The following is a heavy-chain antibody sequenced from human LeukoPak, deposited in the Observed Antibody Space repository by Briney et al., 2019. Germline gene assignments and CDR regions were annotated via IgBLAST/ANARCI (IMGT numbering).Heavy chain of an antibody. D-gene: IGHD6-25*01. CDR2: IYYSGST. J-gene: IGHJ4*02. V-gene: IGHV4-39*07. CDR3: ARGRLPIDY. CDR1: GGSISSSSYY. Sequence: SSETLSLTCTVSGGSISSSSYYWGWIRQPPGKGLEWIGSIYYSGSTSYNPSLKSRVTISVDTSKNQFSLKLTSVTAADTAVYYCARGRLPIDYWGQGTLVTVSS.